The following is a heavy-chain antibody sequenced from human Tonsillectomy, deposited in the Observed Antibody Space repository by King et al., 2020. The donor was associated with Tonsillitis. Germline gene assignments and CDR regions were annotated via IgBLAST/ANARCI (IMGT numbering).Heavy chain of an antibody. CDR3: AKDLGQVVVVPYAIDV. CDR2: ISYDGSNK. V-gene: IGHV3-30*18. D-gene: IGHD2-2*01. CDR1: GFTFSSYG. Sequence: VQLVESGGGVVQPGRSLRLSCAASGFTFSSYGMHWVRQAPGKGLEWVAVISYDGSNKYYADSVKGRFTISRDNSKNTLYLQMNSLRAEETAVYYCAKDLGQVVVVPYAIDVWGQGTTVTVSS. J-gene: IGHJ6*02.